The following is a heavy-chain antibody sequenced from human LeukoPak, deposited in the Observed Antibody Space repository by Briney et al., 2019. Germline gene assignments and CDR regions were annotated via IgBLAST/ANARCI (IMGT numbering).Heavy chain of an antibody. D-gene: IGHD3-3*01. J-gene: IGHJ6*02. Sequence: GGSLRLSCAASGFTFTSYTMNWVRQAPGKGLEWVSSITSSGSFIYYADSLKGRFTISRDNAKYSLYLQMNSLRAEDTAVYYCARDFATYYDFWSGYSYYYYGMDVWGQGTTVTVSS. CDR1: GFTFTSYT. CDR2: ITSSGSFI. CDR3: ARDFATYYDFWSGYSYYYYGMDV. V-gene: IGHV3-21*04.